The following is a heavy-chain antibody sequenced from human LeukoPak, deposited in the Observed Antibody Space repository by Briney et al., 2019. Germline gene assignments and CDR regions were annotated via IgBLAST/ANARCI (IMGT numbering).Heavy chain of an antibody. D-gene: IGHD1-26*01. V-gene: IGHV3-48*03. CDR1: GFTFSSYE. CDR3: ARGLSGSYTYYFDY. J-gene: IGHJ4*02. Sequence: GGSLRLSCAASGFTFSSYEMNWVRQAPGEGLEWVSYISSSSSTIYYADSVKGRFTISRDNAKNSLYLQMNSLRAEDTAVYYCARGLSGSYTYYFDYWGQGTLVAVSS. CDR2: ISSSSSTI.